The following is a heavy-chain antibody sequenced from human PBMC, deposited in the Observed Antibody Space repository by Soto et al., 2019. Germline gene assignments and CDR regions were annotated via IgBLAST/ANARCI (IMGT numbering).Heavy chain of an antibody. Sequence: QVQLVQSGAEVKKPGSSVKVSCKASGGTFSSYAISWVRQAPGQGLEWMGGIIPILVTANYAQRFRGRVTITADELTNTAYMELSGLRSEYTAVYYCASGRGTYGMDVWGQGTTVSVS. J-gene: IGHJ6*02. CDR3: ASGRGTYGMDV. CDR2: IIPILVTA. V-gene: IGHV1-69*11. CDR1: GGTFSSYA.